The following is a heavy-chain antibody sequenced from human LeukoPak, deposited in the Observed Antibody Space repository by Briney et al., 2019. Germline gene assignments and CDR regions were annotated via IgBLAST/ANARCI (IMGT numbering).Heavy chain of an antibody. Sequence: GASVKVSCKASGYTFSMYGVSWVRQAPGQGLEWMGWISAYNGNTKYAQRLQGRVTMATDTSTSTAYMELRSLRSDDTAVYYCARDRGALPLTTFFDYWGQGTLVTVSA. V-gene: IGHV1-18*04. CDR2: ISAYNGNT. J-gene: IGHJ4*02. CDR3: ARDRGALPLTTFFDY. CDR1: GYTFSMYG. D-gene: IGHD3-16*01.